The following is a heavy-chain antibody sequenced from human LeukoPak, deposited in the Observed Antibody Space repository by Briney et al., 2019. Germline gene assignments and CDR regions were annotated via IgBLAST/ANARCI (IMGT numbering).Heavy chain of an antibody. CDR2: IRSKEYSYAS. CDR3: ARRIGDSYFYGMDL. V-gene: IGHV3-73*01. Sequence: PGGSLRLSCAASGFIFSASPIHWVRQAPGKGLEWVGRIRSKEYSYASACAESLRGRCTVSRDDSDNTAYLQMCSLKTEDTAVYYCARRIGDSYFYGMDLWGQGTPVTVSS. CDR1: GFIFSASP. J-gene: IGHJ6*02. D-gene: IGHD3-16*02.